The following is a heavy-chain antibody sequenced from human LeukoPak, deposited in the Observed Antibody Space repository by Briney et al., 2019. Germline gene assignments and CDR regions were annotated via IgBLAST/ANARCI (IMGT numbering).Heavy chain of an antibody. Sequence: PGGSLRLSCAASGFTFSSYSMNWVRQAPGKGLEWVSSISSSSSYIYYADSVKGRFTISRDNAKNSLYLQMNSLRAEDTAVYYCARDRVMITFGGSRNDYWGQGTLVTVSS. J-gene: IGHJ4*02. CDR1: GFTFSSYS. V-gene: IGHV3-21*01. CDR3: ARDRVMITFGGSRNDY. CDR2: ISSSSSYI. D-gene: IGHD3-16*01.